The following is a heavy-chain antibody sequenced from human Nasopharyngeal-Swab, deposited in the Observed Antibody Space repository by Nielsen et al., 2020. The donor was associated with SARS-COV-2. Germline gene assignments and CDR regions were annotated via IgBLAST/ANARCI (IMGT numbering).Heavy chain of an antibody. CDR1: GFTFSSDS. V-gene: IGHV3-21*01. J-gene: IGHJ5*02. CDR3: ARGGVRSYWFDP. CDR2: ISSSSSYI. D-gene: IGHD3-16*01. Sequence: ETLSLTCAASGFTFSSDSMNWVRQAPGKGLEWVSSISSSSSYIYYADSVKGRFTISRDNAKNSLYLQMNSLRAEDTGVYYCARGGVRSYWFDPWGQGTLVTVSS.